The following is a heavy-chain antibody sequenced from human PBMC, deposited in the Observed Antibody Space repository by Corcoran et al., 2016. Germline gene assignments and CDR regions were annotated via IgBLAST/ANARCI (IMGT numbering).Heavy chain of an antibody. CDR1: GFNFSSYS. CDR3: ARDRYCSGGSCYSGLGY. J-gene: IGHJ4*02. D-gene: IGHD2-15*01. Sequence: EVQLVESGGGLVQPGGSLRLSCAASGFNFSSYSMNWVRQAPGKGLEWVSYISSTSSTIYYADSVKGRFTISRDNAKNSLYLQMNSLRDEETAVYYCARDRYCSGGSCYSGLGYWGQGTLVTVSS. V-gene: IGHV3-48*02. CDR2: ISSTSSTI.